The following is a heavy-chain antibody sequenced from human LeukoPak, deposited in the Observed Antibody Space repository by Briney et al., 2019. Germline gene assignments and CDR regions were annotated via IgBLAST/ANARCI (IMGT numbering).Heavy chain of an antibody. CDR2: MNPNSGNT. Sequence: ASVKVSCKASGYTFTRYDINGMRQATGQGLEWMGWMNPNSGNTGYAQKFQGRVTMTTDTSTSTAYMELRSLRSDDTAAYYCARDEGLPRYGSGSYYPYYYYGMDVWGKGTTVTVSS. V-gene: IGHV1-8*01. J-gene: IGHJ6*04. CDR1: GYTFTRYD. CDR3: ARDEGLPRYGSGSYYPYYYYGMDV. D-gene: IGHD3-10*01.